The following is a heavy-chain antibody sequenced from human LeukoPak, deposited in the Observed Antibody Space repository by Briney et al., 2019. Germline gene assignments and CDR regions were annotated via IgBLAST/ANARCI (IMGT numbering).Heavy chain of an antibody. D-gene: IGHD3-3*01. CDR2: IXXDGSEK. Sequence: GGSLRLSCAASGFTFSSYWMSWVRQAPGKGLEWVANIXXDGSEKYYVDSVKGRFTISRDNAKNSLYLQMNSLRAEDTAVYYCARDQPRQGFWSGYYYMDVWGKGTTVTVSS. CDR1: GFTFSSYW. J-gene: IGHJ6*03. V-gene: IGHV3-7*01. CDR3: ARDQPRQGFWSGYYYMDV.